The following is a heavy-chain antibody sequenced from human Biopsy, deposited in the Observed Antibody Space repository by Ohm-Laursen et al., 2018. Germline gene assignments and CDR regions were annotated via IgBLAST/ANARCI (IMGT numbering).Heavy chain of an antibody. CDR2: ISWDSGRI. Sequence: SLRLSCAASGFTVNDHAMHWVRQPPGKGLEWVSGISWDSGRIGYADSVKGRFTVSRDNAKKSLYLKMNSLRPEDTSLYYCTKDWIPAGTGVWGQGTTVTVSS. D-gene: IGHD2-2*03. V-gene: IGHV3-9*01. J-gene: IGHJ6*02. CDR1: GFTVNDHA. CDR3: TKDWIPAGTGV.